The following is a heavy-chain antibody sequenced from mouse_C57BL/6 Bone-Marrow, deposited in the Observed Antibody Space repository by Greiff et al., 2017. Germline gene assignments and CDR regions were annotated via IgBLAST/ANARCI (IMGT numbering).Heavy chain of an antibody. CDR2: INPNNGGT. D-gene: IGHD2-3*01. J-gene: IGHJ3*01. CDR1: GYTFTDYN. V-gene: IGHV1-18*01. Sequence: EVQLVESGPELVKPGASVKIPCKASGYTFTDYNMDWVKQSHGQSLEWIGDINPNNGGTIYNQKFKGKATLTVDKSSSTAYLELRSLTSEDTAGYYCARSGGYYPYWGQGTLVTVSA. CDR3: ARSGGYYPY.